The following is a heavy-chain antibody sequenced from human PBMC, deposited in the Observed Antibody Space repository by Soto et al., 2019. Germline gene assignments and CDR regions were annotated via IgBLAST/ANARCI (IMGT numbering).Heavy chain of an antibody. V-gene: IGHV4-4*02. J-gene: IGHJ4*02. CDR3: ARDGRITGLGG. D-gene: IGHD1-20*01. Sequence: QVQLQESGPGLVKPSGTLSLTCAVSGGSISSSNWWSWVRQPPGKGLEWIGEIYHSGSTNYNPSPKGGVPIPVDKPKNQFPLKLSSVTAADTAVYYWARDGRITGLGGWGQGTLVTVSS. CDR1: GGSISSSNW. CDR2: IYHSGST.